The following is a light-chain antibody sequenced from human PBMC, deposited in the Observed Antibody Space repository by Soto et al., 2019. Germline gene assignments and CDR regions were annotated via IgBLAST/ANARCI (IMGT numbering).Light chain of an antibody. V-gene: IGKV4-1*01. J-gene: IGKJ3*01. CDR1: QSVLYSSNNKNY. Sequence: DIVMTQSPDSLAVSLGERATINCKSSQSVLYSSNNKNYLAWYQQKPGQPPKLLIYWASTRESGVPDRFSGSGAGTDGTLTISSLQAEDVAVYDCQQDYSTPPTFGPGTKVDIK. CDR2: WAS. CDR3: QQDYSTPPT.